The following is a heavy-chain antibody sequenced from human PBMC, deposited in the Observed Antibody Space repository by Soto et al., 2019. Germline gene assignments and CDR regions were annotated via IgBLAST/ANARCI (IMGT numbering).Heavy chain of an antibody. CDR3: ARVGVRTIFGVVKRINWFDP. D-gene: IGHD3-3*01. CDR2: IYYSGST. CDR1: GGSISSGDSY. Sequence: SETLSLTCTVSGGSISSGDSYWRWIRQPPGNGLEWIGYIYYSGSTYYNPSLKSRVTISVDTSKNQFSLKLSSVTAADTAVYYCARVGVRTIFGVVKRINWFDPWGQGTLVTVS. V-gene: IGHV4-30-4*02. J-gene: IGHJ5*02.